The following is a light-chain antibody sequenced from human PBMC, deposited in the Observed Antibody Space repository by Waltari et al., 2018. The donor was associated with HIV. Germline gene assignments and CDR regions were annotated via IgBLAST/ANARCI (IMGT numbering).Light chain of an antibody. Sequence: QSAPTQPASVSGSPGQSITISCTATSSDVGSHNILSWYQHHPGRAPKLIIYEVITRPSGVSHRFAGSKSGNTASLTISGLQAEDEADYYCCSFADTNTWVFGGGTKLTVL. J-gene: IGLJ3*02. V-gene: IGLV2-23*02. CDR2: EVI. CDR3: CSFADTNTWV. CDR1: SSDVGSHNI.